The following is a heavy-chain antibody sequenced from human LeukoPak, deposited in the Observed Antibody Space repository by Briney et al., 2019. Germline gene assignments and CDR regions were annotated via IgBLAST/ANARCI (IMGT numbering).Heavy chain of an antibody. CDR1: GFTFSSYA. Sequence: GGSLRLSCAASGFTFSSYAMSWVRQAPGKGLEWVSAITGSGGGTYYADSVKGRFTISRDNSKNTLYLQMNSLRAEDTAVYYCARGNWGDYFDYWGQGTLVTVSS. J-gene: IGHJ4*02. D-gene: IGHD7-27*01. V-gene: IGHV3-23*01. CDR2: ITGSGGGT. CDR3: ARGNWGDYFDY.